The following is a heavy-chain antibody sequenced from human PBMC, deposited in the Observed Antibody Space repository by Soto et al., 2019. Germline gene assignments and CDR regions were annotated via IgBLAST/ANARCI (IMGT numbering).Heavy chain of an antibody. Sequence: GASVKVSCKASGYTFTSYYMHWVRQAPGQGLEWMGIINPSGGSTSYAQKFLGRVTMTRDTSTSTVYMELSSLRSHDTAVYYCAKTGGSDEGYYYYGMDVWGQGTTVTVYS. CDR3: AKTGGSDEGYYYYGMDV. CDR1: GYTFTSYY. V-gene: IGHV1-46*01. D-gene: IGHD1-26*01. CDR2: INPSGGST. J-gene: IGHJ6*02.